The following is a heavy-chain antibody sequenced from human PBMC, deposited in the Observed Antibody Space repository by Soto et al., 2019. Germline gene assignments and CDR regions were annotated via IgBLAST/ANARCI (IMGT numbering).Heavy chain of an antibody. V-gene: IGHV3-30-3*01. CDR2: ISYDGSNK. CDR3: ASPTRGQQLVRYYYYGMDV. Sequence: GGSLRLSCAASGFTFSSYAMHWVRQAPGKGLEWVAVISYDGSNKYYADSVKGRFTISRDNSKNTLYLQMNSLRAEDTAVYYCASPTRGQQLVRYYYYGMDVWGQGATVTVYS. D-gene: IGHD6-13*01. CDR1: GFTFSSYA. J-gene: IGHJ6*02.